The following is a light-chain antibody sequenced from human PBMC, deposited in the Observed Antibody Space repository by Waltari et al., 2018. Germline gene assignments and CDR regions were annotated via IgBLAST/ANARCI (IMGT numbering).Light chain of an antibody. CDR1: SSNIGNHY. J-gene: IGLJ3*02. Sequence: QSVLTQPPSVSAAPGQKVTISCSGSSSNIGNHYVSWYQQVPGAAPKLLIYENYKRPSGIPDRFSGSKSGTSATLGITGLQTGDEADYFCATWDRSLSAGVFGGGTQLTVL. V-gene: IGLV1-51*01. CDR2: ENY. CDR3: ATWDRSLSAGV.